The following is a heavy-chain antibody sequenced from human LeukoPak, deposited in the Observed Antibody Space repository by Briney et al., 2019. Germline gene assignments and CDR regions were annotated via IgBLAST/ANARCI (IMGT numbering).Heavy chain of an antibody. J-gene: IGHJ3*02. Sequence: GGSLRLSCAASGFTFSSYWMSWVRQATGKGLEWVANIKQDGSERYYVDSVKGRFTISRDNAKNSLYLQMNSLRAEDTAVYYCARHPYDFWSGYFRAFDIWGQGTMVTVSS. CDR2: IKQDGSER. CDR3: ARHPYDFWSGYFRAFDI. D-gene: IGHD3-3*01. CDR1: GFTFSSYW. V-gene: IGHV3-7*05.